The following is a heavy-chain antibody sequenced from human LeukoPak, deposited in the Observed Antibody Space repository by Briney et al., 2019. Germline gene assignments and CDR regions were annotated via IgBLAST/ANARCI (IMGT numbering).Heavy chain of an antibody. V-gene: IGHV4-39*07. D-gene: IGHD6-19*01. J-gene: IGHJ5*02. CDR2: IYYSGST. CDR3: ARGSVTQWLVPWFDP. CDR1: GGSITTPYYY. Sequence: SETLSLTCTVSGGSITTPYYYWGWIRQPPGKGLEWIGSIYYSGSTYYNPSLKSRVTISVDTSKDQFSLKLSSVTAADTAVYYCARGSVTQWLVPWFDPWGQGTLVTVSS.